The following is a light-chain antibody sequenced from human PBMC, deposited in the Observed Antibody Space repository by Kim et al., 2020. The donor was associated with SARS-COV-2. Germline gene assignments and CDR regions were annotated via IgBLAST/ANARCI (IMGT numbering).Light chain of an antibody. CDR3: QQYVSYSRT. CDR1: QSVSSW. V-gene: IGKV1-5*03. CDR2: KAS. J-gene: IGKJ1*01. Sequence: ASVGDRVTITCRASQSVSSWLAWYQQKPGKAPNLLIYKASNLEVGVPSRFSGSGSGTEFTLTISSLQPDDFATYYCQQYVSYSRTFGQGTKVEIK.